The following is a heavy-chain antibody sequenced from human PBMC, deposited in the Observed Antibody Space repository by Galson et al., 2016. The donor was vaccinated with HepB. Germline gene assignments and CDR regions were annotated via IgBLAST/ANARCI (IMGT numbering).Heavy chain of an antibody. CDR3: ARDSGSAVVINPMDY. CDR2: ISGYDGNT. CDR1: GYTFTTFG. J-gene: IGHJ4*02. D-gene: IGHD3-22*01. V-gene: IGHV1-18*01. Sequence: SVKVSCKASGYTFTTFGISWVRQAPGQGLEWMGWISGYDGNTKYAQNFQGRVTMTTATSTSTAYMELRSLGSDDTAVYYCARDSGSAVVINPMDYWGQGTLVTVSS.